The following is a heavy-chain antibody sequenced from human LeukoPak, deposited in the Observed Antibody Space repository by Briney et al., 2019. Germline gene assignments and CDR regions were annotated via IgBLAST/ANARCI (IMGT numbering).Heavy chain of an antibody. CDR3: ARHTRPGYSGYENAFDI. V-gene: IGHV4-39*01. CDR2: ISYSWTT. D-gene: IGHD5-12*01. J-gene: IGHJ3*02. CDR1: GGSISSSSSDYS. Sequence: SETLSLTCTVSGGSISSSSSDYSWGWVRQPPGKGLEWNGSISYSWTTYYNPSLKSRVTISADTSKNHFSLNLSSVTAADTAIYYCARHTRPGYSGYENAFDIGGQETVDTVSS.